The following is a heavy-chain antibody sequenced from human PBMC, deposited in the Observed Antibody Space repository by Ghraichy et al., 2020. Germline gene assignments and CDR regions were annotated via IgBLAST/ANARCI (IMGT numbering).Heavy chain of an antibody. J-gene: IGHJ6*03. Sequence: GGSLRLSCAASGFTFSSFAMSWVRQAPGKGLEWVSVISGSGGNTYYADSVKGRFTISRDNSENTLYLQMNSLSAEDTAVYYCAKEAASGYFVSYYYYYMDVWGKGTTVTVSS. V-gene: IGHV3-23*01. CDR3: AKEAASGYFVSYYYYYMDV. CDR2: ISGSGGNT. D-gene: IGHD3-3*01. CDR1: GFTFSSFA.